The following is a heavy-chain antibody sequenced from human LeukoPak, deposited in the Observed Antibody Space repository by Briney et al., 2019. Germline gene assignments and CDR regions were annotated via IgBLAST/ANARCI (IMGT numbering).Heavy chain of an antibody. CDR1: GGSFSSGSYY. Sequence: SETLSLTCTVSGGSFSSGSYYWSWIRQPPGKGLEWIGYIYYSGSTNYNPSLKSRVTISVDTSKNQFSLKLSSVTAADTAEYYCARADYYDSSGLDYWGQGNLVTVS. V-gene: IGHV4-61*01. J-gene: IGHJ4*02. CDR2: IYYSGST. D-gene: IGHD3-22*01. CDR3: ARADYYDSSGLDY.